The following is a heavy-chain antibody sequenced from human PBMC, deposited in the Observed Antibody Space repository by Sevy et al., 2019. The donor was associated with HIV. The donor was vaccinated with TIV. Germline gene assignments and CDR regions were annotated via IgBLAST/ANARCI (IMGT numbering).Heavy chain of an antibody. D-gene: IGHD3-22*01. CDR2: IWNDRGNK. V-gene: IGHV3-33*01. J-gene: IGHJ3*02. CDR3: ASLPNNYYDSSGYSGDDAFDI. Sequence: GGSLRLSCAASGFSFSRYGMHWVRQAPGKGLEWVAVIWNDRGNKHYADSVKGRFAISRDNSKNTLYLQTNSLRAEDTAVYYCASLPNNYYDSSGYSGDDAFDIWGQGTMVTVSS. CDR1: GFSFSRYG.